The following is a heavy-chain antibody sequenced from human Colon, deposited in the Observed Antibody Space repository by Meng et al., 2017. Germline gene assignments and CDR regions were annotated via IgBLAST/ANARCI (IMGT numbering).Heavy chain of an antibody. D-gene: IGHD2-15*01. CDR2: IIPLTGTT. V-gene: IGHV1-69*06. J-gene: IGHJ4*02. CDR1: GGTFTTYT. Sequence: QMRLVQSGAEVKKSGSSVKFSCKASGGTFTTYTYTWIRQAPGQGLEWVGGIIPLTGTTKSTQRFQGRLTITADKTTNTVYMDLTSLRSDDTAVYFCARGAVDFDYWGQGTLVTVSS. CDR3: ARGAVDFDY.